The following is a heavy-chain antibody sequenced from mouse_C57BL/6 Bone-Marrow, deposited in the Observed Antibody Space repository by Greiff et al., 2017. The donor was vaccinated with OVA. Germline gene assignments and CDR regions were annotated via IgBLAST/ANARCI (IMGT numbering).Heavy chain of an antibody. Sequence: EVQVVESGGGLVQPGGSLKLSCAASGFTFSDYYMYWVRQTPEQRLEWVAYISNGGGSTYYPDTVKGRFTISRDNAKNTLYLQMSRLKSEDTAMYYCARHYSNVPFADWGQGTLVTVSA. CDR3: ARHYSNVPFAD. CDR1: GFTFSDYY. V-gene: IGHV5-12*01. D-gene: IGHD2-5*01. J-gene: IGHJ3*01. CDR2: ISNGGGST.